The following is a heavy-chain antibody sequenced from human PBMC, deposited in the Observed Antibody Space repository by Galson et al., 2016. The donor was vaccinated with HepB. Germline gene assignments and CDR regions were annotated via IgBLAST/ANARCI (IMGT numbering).Heavy chain of an antibody. D-gene: IGHD2-15*01. CDR1: GFSFSDHY. V-gene: IGHV3-72*01. Sequence: SLRLSCAASGFSFSDHYMDWVRQAPGKGLEWVGRTRNKANGYTWEYAASVQGKYTISRDDSTHSLYLQMNSLGSEDTAVYYCVRAAYCSGGACYHAFDYWGQGTLATVSS. J-gene: IGHJ4*02. CDR2: TRNKANGYTW. CDR3: VRAAYCSGGACYHAFDY.